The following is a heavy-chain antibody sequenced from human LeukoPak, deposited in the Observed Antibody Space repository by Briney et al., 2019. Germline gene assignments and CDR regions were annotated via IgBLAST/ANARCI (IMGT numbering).Heavy chain of an antibody. Sequence: GESLKISCKGSGYSFTSYWIGWVRQMPGKGLEWMEIIYPGDSDTRYSPSFQGQVTISADKSISTAYLQWSSLKASDTAMYYCARRVYSSSWYGDWYFDLWGRGTLVTVSS. J-gene: IGHJ2*01. CDR2: IYPGDSDT. CDR1: GYSFTSYW. D-gene: IGHD6-13*01. CDR3: ARRVYSSSWYGDWYFDL. V-gene: IGHV5-51*01.